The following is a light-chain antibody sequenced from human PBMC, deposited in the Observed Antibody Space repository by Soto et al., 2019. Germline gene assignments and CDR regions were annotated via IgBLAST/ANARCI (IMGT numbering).Light chain of an antibody. CDR1: QGISNH. J-gene: IGKJ5*01. CDR2: DAS. Sequence: DIQMHQSPSAMSASVGDKVTITCRASQGISNHLVWFQQKPGQVHNRLIYDASVLQPGVSSRFSCSGSETDLTLTISSLQPEDFATDYCLHQHNFPVTFGQGTRLEAK. V-gene: IGKV1-17*03. CDR3: LHQHNFPVT.